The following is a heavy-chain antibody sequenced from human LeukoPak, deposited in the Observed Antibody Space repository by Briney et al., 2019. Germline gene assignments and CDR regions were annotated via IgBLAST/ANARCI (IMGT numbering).Heavy chain of an antibody. Sequence: TGGSLRLSCAASGFTFSSYAMSWVRQAPAQGLEWVSSITNAGGGTYYADSVKGRFTISRDNSKNTLYLQMNSLSAGDTAVYYCAQRGNGYYYPVHQYYFDYWGQGTLVTVSS. CDR2: ITNAGGGT. CDR1: GFTFSSYA. D-gene: IGHD5-24*01. J-gene: IGHJ4*02. V-gene: IGHV3-23*01. CDR3: AQRGNGYYYPVHQYYFDY.